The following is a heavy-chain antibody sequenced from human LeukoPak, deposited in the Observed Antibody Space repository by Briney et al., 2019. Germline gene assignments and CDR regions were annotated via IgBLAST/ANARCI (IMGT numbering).Heavy chain of an antibody. V-gene: IGHV1-69*13. J-gene: IGHJ4*02. CDR1: GGTFSSYA. CDR3: ARERRDGYNYWAY. D-gene: IGHD5-24*01. Sequence: ASVKVSCKASGGTFSSYAISWVRQAPGQGLEWMGGIIPIFGTANYARKFQGRVTITADESTSTAYMELSSLRSEDTAVYNCARERRDGYNYWAYWGQGTLVTVSS. CDR2: IIPIFGTA.